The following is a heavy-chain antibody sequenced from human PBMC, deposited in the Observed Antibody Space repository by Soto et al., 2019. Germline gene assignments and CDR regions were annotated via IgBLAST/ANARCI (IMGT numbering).Heavy chain of an antibody. D-gene: IGHD6-19*01. Sequence: QVQLQESGPPLVKPSETLSLTCNVSGDAINSYSWNWIRQPAGKGLEWIGHVFPNGRTDYNPSLKSRVTMSRDTSAIQFSLRLNSVTDADTAVYYCAACTRGSGYCDYWGQGTLVTVSS. CDR3: AACTRGSGYCDY. CDR2: VFPNGRT. V-gene: IGHV4-4*07. CDR1: GDAINSYS. J-gene: IGHJ4*02.